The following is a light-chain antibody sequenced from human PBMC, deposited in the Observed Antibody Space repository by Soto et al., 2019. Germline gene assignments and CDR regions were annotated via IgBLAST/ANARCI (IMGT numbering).Light chain of an antibody. Sequence: EIVLTQSPGTLSLSPGERATLSCRASQSISGTFLAWYQHKPGQAPRVLIYGATRRATGIPDRFSGSGSGTDFTITIRRLEPEDFALYYCHQYDSGWTFGQGTKVEMK. CDR2: GAT. V-gene: IGKV3-20*01. J-gene: IGKJ1*01. CDR1: QSISGTF. CDR3: HQYDSGWT.